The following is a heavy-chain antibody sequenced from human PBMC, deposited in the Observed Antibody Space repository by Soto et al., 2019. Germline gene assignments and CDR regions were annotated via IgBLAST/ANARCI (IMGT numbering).Heavy chain of an antibody. D-gene: IGHD5-18*01. CDR1: GFTFSSYA. J-gene: IGHJ6*02. CDR2: ISYDGSNK. V-gene: IGHV3-30-3*01. Sequence: QVQLVESGGGVVQPGRSLRLSCAASGFTFSSYAMHWVRQAPGKGLEWVAVISYDGSNKYYADSVKGRFTISRDNSKNTXYXRMNSLRAEDTAVYYCARDTAFGYSFHYYYYYGMDVWGQGTTVTVSS. CDR3: ARDTAFGYSFHYYYYYGMDV.